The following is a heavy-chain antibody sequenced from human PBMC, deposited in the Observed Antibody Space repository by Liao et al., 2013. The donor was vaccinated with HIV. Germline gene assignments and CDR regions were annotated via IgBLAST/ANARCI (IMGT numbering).Heavy chain of an antibody. J-gene: IGHJ5*02. D-gene: IGHD6-19*01. Sequence: QLQLQESGPGLLKPSETLSLTCTVSGGSMSSGSYYWGWIRQPPGKGLEWIGSIYYSESTYYNPSLKSRVTISIDTSKNQFSLKVSSVTAADTAVYHCARVGSSAYGGWFDPWGREPWSPSPQ. CDR2: IYYSEST. V-gene: IGHV4-39*07. CDR3: ARVGSSAYGGWFDP. CDR1: GGSMSSGSYY.